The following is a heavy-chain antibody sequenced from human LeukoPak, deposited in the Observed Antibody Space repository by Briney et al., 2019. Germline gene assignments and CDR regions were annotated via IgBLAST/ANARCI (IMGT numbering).Heavy chain of an antibody. J-gene: IGHJ6*03. CDR2: IYYSGST. D-gene: IGHD4-17*01. Sequence: SETLSLTCTVSGGSISSSSYYWGWIRQPPGTGLEWIGSIYYSGSTYYNPSLKSRVTISVDTSKNQFSLKLSSVTAADTAVYYCARVSDTTGYYYYMDVWGKGTTVTISS. CDR3: ARVSDTTGYYYYMDV. CDR1: GGSISSSSYY. V-gene: IGHV4-39*07.